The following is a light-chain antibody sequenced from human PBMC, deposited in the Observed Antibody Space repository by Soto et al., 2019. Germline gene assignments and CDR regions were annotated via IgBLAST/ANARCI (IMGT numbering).Light chain of an antibody. CDR1: QSISSY. V-gene: IGKV1-39*01. Sequence: DIHMTRSRSSLSASVGNRFTITCRASQSISSYFNWYQQQPGNAPKVLIYGASTLQSGVPSRFSGSGSGTDYTLTISSMQPEDFATYYCQQSYRTPTFGHGTRLEI. CDR2: GAS. J-gene: IGKJ5*01. CDR3: QQSYRTPT.